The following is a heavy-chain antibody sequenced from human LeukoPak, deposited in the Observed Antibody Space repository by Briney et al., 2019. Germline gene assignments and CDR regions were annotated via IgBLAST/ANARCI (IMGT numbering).Heavy chain of an antibody. CDR1: GITFSSYA. Sequence: PGGSLRLSCAASGITFSSYAMSWVRQAPGKGLEWVSSISGSAGSTYYADSVKGRFTISRDHPKNTLYLQMNSLRAEDTAVYHCAKEIGDFWSGVFDYWGQGSLVTVSS. CDR3: AKEIGDFWSGVFDY. D-gene: IGHD3-3*01. J-gene: IGHJ4*02. V-gene: IGHV3-23*01. CDR2: ISGSAGST.